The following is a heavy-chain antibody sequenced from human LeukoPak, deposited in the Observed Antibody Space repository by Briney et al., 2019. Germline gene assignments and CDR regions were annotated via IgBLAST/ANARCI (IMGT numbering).Heavy chain of an antibody. CDR1: GFPFSDYY. V-gene: IGHV3-23*01. J-gene: IGHJ3*02. CDR3: AKPRAARRGDAFDI. CDR2: ISGSGGST. D-gene: IGHD6-6*01. Sequence: QAGGSLRLSCAASGFPFSDYYMSWVRQAPGKGLEWVSAISGSGGSTYYADSVKGRFTISRDNSKNTLYLQMNSLRAEDTAVYYCAKPRAARRGDAFDIWGQGTMVTVSS.